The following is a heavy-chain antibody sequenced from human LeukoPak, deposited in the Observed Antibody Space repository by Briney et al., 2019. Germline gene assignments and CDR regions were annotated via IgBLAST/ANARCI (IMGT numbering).Heavy chain of an antibody. J-gene: IGHJ4*02. D-gene: IGHD2-2*01. CDR2: ITGGRST. CDR3: ALIGYCSSTSCYVGYDFDY. V-gene: IGHV3-23*01. Sequence: PGGSLRLSCAASGFTFSNYAMSWVRQAPGKGLEWISGITGGRSTYYADSVKGRFTISRDNSKNTLYLQMNSLRAEDTAVYYCALIGYCSSTSCYVGYDFDYWGQGTLVTVSS. CDR1: GFTFSNYA.